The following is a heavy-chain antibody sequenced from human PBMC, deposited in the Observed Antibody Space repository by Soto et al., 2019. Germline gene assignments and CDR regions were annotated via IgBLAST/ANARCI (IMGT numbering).Heavy chain of an antibody. CDR3: AREKDCTSASCYRGHFDY. D-gene: IGHD2-2*01. V-gene: IGHV3-33*01. J-gene: IGHJ4*02. Sequence: PGGSLRLSCATSGFTFSSYAMHWVRQAPGKGLEWAAAIWYDGSNKYYADSVKGRLTISKDNSENTLYLQMNSLRAEDTAVYYCAREKDCTSASCYRGHFDYWGQGALVTVSS. CDR2: IWYDGSNK. CDR1: GFTFSSYA.